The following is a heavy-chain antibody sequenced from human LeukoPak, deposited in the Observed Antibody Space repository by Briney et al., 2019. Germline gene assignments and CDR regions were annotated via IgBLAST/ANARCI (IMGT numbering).Heavy chain of an antibody. J-gene: IGHJ1*01. CDR1: GYTFTSYD. CDR3: ARGGYSSGWYAEYFQH. Sequence: ASVKVSCKASGYTFTSYDINWVRQATGQGLEWMGWMNPNSGNTGYARKFQGRVTMTRNTSISTAYMELSSLRSEDTAVYYCARGGYSSGWYAEYFQHWGQGTLVTVSS. D-gene: IGHD6-19*01. V-gene: IGHV1-8*01. CDR2: MNPNSGNT.